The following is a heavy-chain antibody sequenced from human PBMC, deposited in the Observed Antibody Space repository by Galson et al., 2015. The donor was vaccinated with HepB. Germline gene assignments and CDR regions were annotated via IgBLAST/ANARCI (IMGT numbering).Heavy chain of an antibody. Sequence: SVKVSCKASGGTFSSYAISWVRQAPGQGLEWMGGIIPIFGTANYAQKFQGRVTITADESTSTAYMELSSLRSEDTAVYYCARGSYYYGSGSYGGYYYYYYGMDVWGQGTPVTVSS. CDR1: GGTFSSYA. J-gene: IGHJ6*02. CDR2: IIPIFGTA. V-gene: IGHV1-69*13. D-gene: IGHD3-10*01. CDR3: ARGSYYYGSGSYGGYYYYYYGMDV.